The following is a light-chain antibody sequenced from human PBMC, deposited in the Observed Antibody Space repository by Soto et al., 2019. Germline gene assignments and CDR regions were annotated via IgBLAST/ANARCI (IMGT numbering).Light chain of an antibody. V-gene: IGLV2-11*01. CDR3: CSYAGSYTYV. Sequence: QSVLTQPRSVSGSPGQSVTISCTGTSSDVGIYNYVSWYQQSPGKAPKLIIYDVTKRPSGVPDRFSGSKSGNTASLTISGLQAEDEADYYCCSYAGSYTYVFGTGTKVTVL. CDR1: SSDVGIYNY. CDR2: DVT. J-gene: IGLJ1*01.